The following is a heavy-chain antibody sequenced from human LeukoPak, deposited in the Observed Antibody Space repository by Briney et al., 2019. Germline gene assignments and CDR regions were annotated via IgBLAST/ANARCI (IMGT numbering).Heavy chain of an antibody. V-gene: IGHV3-66*01. CDR3: ARIAKDCGGDCFADY. CDR1: AFTVSSNS. Sequence: GGSLRLSCAPSAFTVSSNSMTWIRQTPGKGLEWVSAIYYGGSTFYADSVKGRFTISRGSSKNTWNLQMDSLRAEDTAVYYCARIAKDCGGDCFADYWGQGTLVTVSS. D-gene: IGHD2-21*01. CDR2: IYYGGST. J-gene: IGHJ4*02.